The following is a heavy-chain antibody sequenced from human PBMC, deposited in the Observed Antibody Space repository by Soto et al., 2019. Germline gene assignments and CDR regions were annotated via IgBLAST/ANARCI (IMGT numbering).Heavy chain of an antibody. V-gene: IGHV1-8*01. CDR2: MNPNSGNT. CDR1: GYSFTSYD. J-gene: IGHJ3*02. CDR3: ARGGDSSGWYDAFDI. D-gene: IGHD6-19*01. Sequence: GASVKVSCEASGYSFTSYDINWVRQATGQGLEWMGWMNPNSGNTGYAQKFQGRVTMTRNTSISTAYMELSSLRSEDTAVYYCARGGDSSGWYDAFDIWGQGTMVTVSS.